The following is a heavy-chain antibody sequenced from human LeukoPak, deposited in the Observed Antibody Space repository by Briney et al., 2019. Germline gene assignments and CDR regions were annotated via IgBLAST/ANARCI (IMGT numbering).Heavy chain of an antibody. V-gene: IGHV1-18*01. Sequence: ASVKVSCKASNYTFISYSITWVRQAPGQGLEWMGWISTYNGRTNYAPNFQDRDTMTSDRSTSTAYMELRSLRSDDTAVYYCARLNSTHLFDTIYHQLDYWGQGALVTVSS. CDR2: ISTYNGRT. CDR3: ARLNSTHLFDTIYHQLDY. CDR1: NYTFISYS. D-gene: IGHD2/OR15-2a*01. J-gene: IGHJ4*02.